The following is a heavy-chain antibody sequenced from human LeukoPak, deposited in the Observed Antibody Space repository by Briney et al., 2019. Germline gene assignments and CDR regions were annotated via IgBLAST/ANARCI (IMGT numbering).Heavy chain of an antibody. V-gene: IGHV4-39*01. CDR3: ARRGSSGYYYTFDY. J-gene: IGHJ4*02. Sequence: SETLSLTCTVSGGSISTSNYYWGWIRQPPGKGLEWIGTIYYSGTTYYNPSLKGRVTISVDTSKNQFTLNLSSVAAADTAVYYCARRGSSGYYYTFDYWGQGTLVTVSS. CDR1: GGSISTSNYY. D-gene: IGHD3-22*01. CDR2: IYYSGTT.